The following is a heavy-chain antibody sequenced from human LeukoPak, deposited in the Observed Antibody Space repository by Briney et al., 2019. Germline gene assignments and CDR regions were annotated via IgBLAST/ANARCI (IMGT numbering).Heavy chain of an antibody. V-gene: IGHV4-4*07. CDR1: GGSISSYF. D-gene: IGHD3-10*01. J-gene: IGHJ4*02. CDR3: ARDGADVYGRAFDY. Sequence: SETLSLTCNVSGGSISSYFWTWIRQPAGKGLEWIGRIHASGTTNYNSSLKSRVSMSVDTSKNQFSLKLTSVTAADTAVYFCARDGADVYGRAFDYRGQGTLVSVSS. CDR2: IHASGTT.